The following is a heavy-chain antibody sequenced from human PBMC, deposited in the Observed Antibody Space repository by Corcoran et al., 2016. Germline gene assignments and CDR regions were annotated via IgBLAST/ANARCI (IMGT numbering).Heavy chain of an antibody. CDR1: GFTFDTAW. CDR3: TTTWSY. CDR2: IKSKLDGGTA. D-gene: IGHD2-15*01. J-gene: IGHJ4*02. Sequence: EVQLVDSGGGLVKPGGSLRLSCTASGFTFDTAWMNWVRQAPGKGLEWVCLIKSKLDGGTADYAAPVKGRFTISRDDAINTLYLQMNSLRTEDTAVYYCTTTWSYWGQGALVTVSS. V-gene: IGHV3-15*07.